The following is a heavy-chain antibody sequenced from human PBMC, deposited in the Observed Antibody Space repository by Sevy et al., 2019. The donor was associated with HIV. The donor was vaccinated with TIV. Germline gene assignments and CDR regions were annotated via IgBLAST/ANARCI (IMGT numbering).Heavy chain of an antibody. CDR1: GYTFTSYG. Sequence: ASVKVSCKASGYTFTSYGISWVRQAPGQGLEWMGWISAYNGNTNYAQKLQGRVTMTTDTSTGTAYMELRSLRSDDTAVYYCARVKVVVTAFDYWGQGTLVTVSS. CDR3: ARVKVVVTAFDY. CDR2: ISAYNGNT. V-gene: IGHV1-18*01. J-gene: IGHJ4*02. D-gene: IGHD2-21*02.